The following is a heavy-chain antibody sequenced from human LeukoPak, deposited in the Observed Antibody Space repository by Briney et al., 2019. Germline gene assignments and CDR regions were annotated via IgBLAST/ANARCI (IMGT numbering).Heavy chain of an antibody. Sequence: AAVTLSYKSSGYTFTIYGISWVGQAHGQGIERIGWISAYNGNTNYAQKLQGRVTMTTDTSTSTAYMELRSLRSDDTAVYYCARDSAFHVQAFDYWGQGTLVTVSS. CDR1: GYTFTIYG. CDR3: ARDSAFHVQAFDY. J-gene: IGHJ4*02. V-gene: IGHV1-18*01. CDR2: ISAYNGNT. D-gene: IGHD1-1*01.